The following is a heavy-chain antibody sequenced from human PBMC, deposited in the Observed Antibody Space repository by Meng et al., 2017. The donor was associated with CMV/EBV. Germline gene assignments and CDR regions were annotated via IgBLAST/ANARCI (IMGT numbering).Heavy chain of an antibody. Sequence: VPRQRSGPGLSSPSATPARTCPVSVASIISYYWSWIRQPAGKGLEWIGRTYTSGSTNYNPSLKSRVTMSVDTSKNQFSLKLSSVTAADTAVYYCARGGLYYYDSSGHFDYWGQGTLVTVSS. CDR3: ARGGLYYYDSSGHFDY. J-gene: IGHJ4*02. D-gene: IGHD3-22*01. CDR2: TYTSGST. CDR1: VASIISYY. V-gene: IGHV4-4*07.